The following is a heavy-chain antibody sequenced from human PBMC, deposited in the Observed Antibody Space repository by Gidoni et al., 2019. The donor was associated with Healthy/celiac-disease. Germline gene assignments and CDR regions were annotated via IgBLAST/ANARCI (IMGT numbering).Heavy chain of an antibody. CDR2: IKSKTDGGTT. CDR3: TTEPIKYYYDSSGNAFDI. Sequence: EVQLVESGGCLVKPGGSLRLSCAAFGFPFLNAWLAWVRQAPGKGLEWVGRIKSKTDGGTTDYAAPVKGRFTISRDDSKNTLYLQMNSLKTEDTAVYYCTTEPIKYYYDSSGNAFDIWGQGTMVTVSS. J-gene: IGHJ3*02. V-gene: IGHV3-15*01. CDR1: GFPFLNAW. D-gene: IGHD3-22*01.